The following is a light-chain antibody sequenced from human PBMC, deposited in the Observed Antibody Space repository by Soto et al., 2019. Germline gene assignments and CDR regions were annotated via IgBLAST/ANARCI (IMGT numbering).Light chain of an antibody. V-gene: IGKV3-11*01. CDR3: QQRSNWPPIT. J-gene: IGKJ5*01. CDR1: QSVGSY. Sequence: EIVLTQFPATLSLSPGERATLSCRASQSVGSYLAWYQHKPGQAPRLLIYDASNRATGIPARFSGSGSGTDLTLTISSLEHEDFAVYLCQQRSNWPPITFGQGTRLEIK. CDR2: DAS.